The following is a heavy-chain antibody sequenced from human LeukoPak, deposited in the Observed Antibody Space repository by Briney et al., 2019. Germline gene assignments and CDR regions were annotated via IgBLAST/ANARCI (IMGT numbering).Heavy chain of an antibody. Sequence: GGSLRLSCAASGFTFSSYSMNWVRQAPGKGLEWVSYISSSSSTIYYADSVKGRFTISRDNAKNSLYLQMNSLRAEDTAVYYCARGEVTYDSSAGTNWFDPWGQGTLVTVSS. CDR1: GFTFSSYS. D-gene: IGHD3-22*01. CDR2: ISSSSSTI. J-gene: IGHJ5*02. V-gene: IGHV3-48*01. CDR3: ARGEVTYDSSAGTNWFDP.